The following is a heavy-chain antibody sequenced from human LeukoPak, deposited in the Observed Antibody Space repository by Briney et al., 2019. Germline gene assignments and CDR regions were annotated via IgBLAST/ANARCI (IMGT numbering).Heavy chain of an antibody. V-gene: IGHV3-7*01. J-gene: IGHJ6*03. D-gene: IGHD2-15*01. Sequence: GGSLRLSCAASGFTFSNAWMSWVRQAPGKGLEWVANIKQDGSEKYYVDSVKGRFTISRDNAKNSLYLQMNSLRAEDTAVYYCARDHYGDDIVVVEWYYMDVWGKGTTVTVSS. CDR1: GFTFSNAW. CDR3: ARDHYGDDIVVVEWYYMDV. CDR2: IKQDGSEK.